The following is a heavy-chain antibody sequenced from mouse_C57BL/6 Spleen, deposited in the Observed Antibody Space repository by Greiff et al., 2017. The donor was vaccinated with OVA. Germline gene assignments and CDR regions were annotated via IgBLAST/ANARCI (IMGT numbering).Heavy chain of an antibody. J-gene: IGHJ2*01. CDR2: IDPSDSYT. CDR3: ARRGMVRNFFDY. Sequence: QVQLQQPGAELVRPGTSVKLSCKASGYTFTSYWMHWVKQRPGQGLEWIGVIDPSDSYTNYNQKFKGKATLTVDTSSSTAYMQLSSLTSEDSAVYYCARRGMVRNFFDYWGQGTTLTVSS. V-gene: IGHV1-59*01. D-gene: IGHD2-3*01. CDR1: GYTFTSYW.